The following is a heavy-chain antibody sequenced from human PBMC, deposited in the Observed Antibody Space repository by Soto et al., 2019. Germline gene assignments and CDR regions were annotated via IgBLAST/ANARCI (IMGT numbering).Heavy chain of an antibody. CDR2: ISYNSTTI. Sequence: EVQLVASGGGLVPPGGSLRLSCAVSGLTFSTDEMNWVRQAPGKGLEWLAYISYNSTTIKYADSVKGRLAVSRDNAKKSLSLQMNNLIVEDTAVYYCVREGGSLAFDSWGHGTLVTVSS. CDR1: GLTFSTDE. CDR3: VREGGSLAFDS. D-gene: IGHD1-1*01. J-gene: IGHJ4*01. V-gene: IGHV3-48*03.